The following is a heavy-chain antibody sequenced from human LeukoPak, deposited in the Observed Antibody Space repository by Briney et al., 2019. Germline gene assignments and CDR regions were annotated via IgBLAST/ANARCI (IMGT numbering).Heavy chain of an antibody. CDR2: ISGSGTST. J-gene: IGHJ4*02. CDR3: AKRGDRSGWSYYFDY. V-gene: IGHV3-23*01. Sequence: GGSLRLSCAASGFTFSSYWMHWVRQASGKGLEWVSAISGSGTSTYYADSVKGRFTISRDNSENTLYLQMSSLTDEDTAVYFCAKRGDRSGWSYYFDYWGQGTLVTVSS. CDR1: GFTFSSYW. D-gene: IGHD6-19*01.